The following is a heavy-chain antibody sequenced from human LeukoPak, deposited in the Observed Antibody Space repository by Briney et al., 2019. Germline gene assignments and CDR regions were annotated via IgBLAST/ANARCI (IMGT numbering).Heavy chain of an antibody. J-gene: IGHJ5*02. CDR1: GYTFTSYG. Sequence: ASVKVSCKASGYTFTSYGISWVRQAPGQGLDWVGWINPKNGDTNYAQKFQGRVTMTTDTSISTAYMQLSRLRFDDTAIYYCARDYYGSGFDPWGQGTQVTVSS. CDR3: ARDYYGSGFDP. D-gene: IGHD3-10*01. CDR2: INPKNGDT. V-gene: IGHV1-18*01.